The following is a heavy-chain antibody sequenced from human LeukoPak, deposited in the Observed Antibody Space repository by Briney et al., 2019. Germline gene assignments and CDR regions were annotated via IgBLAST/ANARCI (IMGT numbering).Heavy chain of an antibody. J-gene: IGHJ4*02. CDR1: GFTFSSYG. CDR3: ARGRELLIFDY. V-gene: IGHV3-33*08. CDR2: IWYDGSNK. D-gene: IGHD3-16*01. Sequence: PGGSLRLSCAAPGFTFSSYGMHWVRQAPGKGLESVAVIWYDGSNKYYADSVKGRFTISRDNSKNTLYLQMNSLRAEDTAVYYCARGRELLIFDYWGQGTLVTVSS.